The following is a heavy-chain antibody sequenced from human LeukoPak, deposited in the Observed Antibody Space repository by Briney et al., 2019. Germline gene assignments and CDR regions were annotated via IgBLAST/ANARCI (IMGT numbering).Heavy chain of an antibody. CDR3: ARPLSTASSAPDY. V-gene: IGHV5-51*01. D-gene: IGHD4-11*01. CDR1: GYSFTSYW. J-gene: IGHJ4*02. Sequence: GESLKISCKGSGYSFTSYWIGWVRHMPRKSLEWMGIIYPGDSDTRYSPSFQGQVTISADKSISTAYLQWSSLKASDTAMYYCARPLSTASSAPDYWGQGTLVTVSS. CDR2: IYPGDSDT.